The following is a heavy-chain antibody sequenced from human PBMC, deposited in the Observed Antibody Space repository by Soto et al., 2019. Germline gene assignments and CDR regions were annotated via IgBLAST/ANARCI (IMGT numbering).Heavy chain of an antibody. V-gene: IGHV1-8*01. J-gene: IGHJ6*02. CDR2: MNPNSGNT. CDR1: GYTFTSYD. D-gene: IGHD6-19*01. Sequence: GASVKVSCKASGYTFTSYDINWVRQATGQRLEWMRWMNPNSGNTGYAQKFQGRVTMTRNTSISTAYMELSSLRSEDTAVYYCARGPRAVAGPNYYYYYGIVVWGHGTTVTVSS. CDR3: ARGPRAVAGPNYYYYYGIVV.